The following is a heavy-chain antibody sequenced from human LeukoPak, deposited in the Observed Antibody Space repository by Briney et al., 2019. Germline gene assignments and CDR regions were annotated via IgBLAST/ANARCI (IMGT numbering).Heavy chain of an antibody. J-gene: IGHJ4*02. CDR3: ASDTSGGYDHDFDY. D-gene: IGHD5-12*01. CDR2: VYYSGST. CDR1: GGSISSSSYY. V-gene: IGHV4-39*01. Sequence: SETLSLTCTVSGGSISSSSYYWGWIRQPPGKGLEWIGSVYYSGSTYYNPSLKSRVTISVDTSKNQFSLKLSSVTAADTAVYYCASDTSGGYDHDFDYWGQGTLVTVSS.